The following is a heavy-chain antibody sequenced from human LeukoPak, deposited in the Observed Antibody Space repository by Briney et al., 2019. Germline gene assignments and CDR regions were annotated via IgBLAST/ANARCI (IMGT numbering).Heavy chain of an antibody. CDR1: GYTFSDYY. Sequence: ASVKVSCKTSGYTFSDYYIHWVRQAPGQGLEWMAWMNANNGATDSSQRFQGRVTVTRDTSITTAYMELHSLRSDDTAVYYCARAAASSHFDHWGQGTLVTVSS. CDR3: ARAAASSHFDH. V-gene: IGHV1-2*02. D-gene: IGHD2-2*01. CDR2: MNANNGAT. J-gene: IGHJ4*02.